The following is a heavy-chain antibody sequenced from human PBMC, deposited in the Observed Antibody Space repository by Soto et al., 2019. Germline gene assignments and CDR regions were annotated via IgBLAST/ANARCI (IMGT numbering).Heavy chain of an antibody. J-gene: IGHJ4*02. D-gene: IGHD2-2*01. V-gene: IGHV1-18*01. CDR1: GYSFTNYD. CDR3: ARYCSSTSCDHYFDY. CDR2: ISPYNGDT. Sequence: GASVKVSCKASGYSFTNYDISWVRQAPGQGLEWMGWISPYNGDTNYALKLQGRVTMTTDTSTSTAYMELRSLRSDDTAVYYCARYCSSTSCDHYFDYWGQGTLVTVSS.